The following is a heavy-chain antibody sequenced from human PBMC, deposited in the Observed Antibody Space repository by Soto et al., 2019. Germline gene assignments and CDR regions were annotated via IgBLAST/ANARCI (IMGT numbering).Heavy chain of an antibody. CDR1: GFTFSDYY. CDR2: ISSSGTTI. J-gene: IGHJ5*02. D-gene: IGHD2-2*01. Sequence: VQLVESGGGLVKPGGSLRLSCSASGFTFSDYYMSWIRQAPGKGLEWISYISSSGTTIYYADSVKGRFTISRDNAKNSLYLQMNSLRAEDTAVYYCSRGGNCSSTTCYANWFDPWGQGTLVTVSS. V-gene: IGHV3-11*01. CDR3: SRGGNCSSTTCYANWFDP.